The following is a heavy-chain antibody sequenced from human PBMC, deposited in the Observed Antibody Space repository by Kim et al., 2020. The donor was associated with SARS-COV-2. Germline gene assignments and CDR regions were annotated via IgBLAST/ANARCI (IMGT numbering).Heavy chain of an antibody. J-gene: IGHJ6*03. CDR1: GFTLSGSA. D-gene: IGHD3-10*01. Sequence: GGSLRLSCAASGFTLSGSALHWVRQASGKRLEWVGRIRSKVNSYATAYTTSVKGRFTISRDDSKNTAYLQMNSLETEDTAVYYCTRRGDGSGSYSHYYY. V-gene: IGHV3-73*01. CDR3: TRRGDGSGSYSHYYY. CDR2: IRSKVNSYAT.